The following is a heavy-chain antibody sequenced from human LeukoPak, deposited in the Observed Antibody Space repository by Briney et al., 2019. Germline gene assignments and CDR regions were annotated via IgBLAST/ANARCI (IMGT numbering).Heavy chain of an antibody. Sequence: PGGSLRLSCAASGFSFSSYWMHWVRQAQGKGLVWVSRINSDGSRTSYGDSVKGRFTISRDNGKNTLYMQMNSLRAEDTAVYYCAREDYGGNPFGYWGQGTLVTVSS. CDR3: AREDYGGNPFGY. CDR1: GFSFSSYW. J-gene: IGHJ4*02. V-gene: IGHV3-74*01. D-gene: IGHD4-23*01. CDR2: INSDGSRT.